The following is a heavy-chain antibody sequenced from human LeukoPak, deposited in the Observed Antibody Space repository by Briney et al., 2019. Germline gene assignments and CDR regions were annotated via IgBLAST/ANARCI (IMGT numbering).Heavy chain of an antibody. V-gene: IGHV3-66*01. CDR1: GCTVSSNY. D-gene: IGHD6-19*01. Sequence: GGSLRLSCAASGCTVSSNYMSWVRQAPGKGLEWVSVIYSGGSTYYADSVKGRFTISRDNSKNTLYLQMNSLRAEDTAVYTAVAGSLSDAFDIWGQGTMVTVSS. CDR2: IYSGGST. CDR3: VAGSLSDAFDI. J-gene: IGHJ3*02.